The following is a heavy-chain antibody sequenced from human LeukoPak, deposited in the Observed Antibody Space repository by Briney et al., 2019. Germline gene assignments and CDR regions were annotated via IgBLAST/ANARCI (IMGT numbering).Heavy chain of an antibody. Sequence: SETLSLTCTVSGGSISSADYYWSWIRQPPGEGLEWIGYIYYSGNTYYNPSLKSRVTISVDRSKNQFSLKQSSVTAADTAVYYCARATITMAVGVPADAFDIWGQGTMVTVSS. CDR2: IYYSGNT. D-gene: IGHD3-22*01. CDR3: ARATITMAVGVPADAFDI. CDR1: GGSISSADYY. V-gene: IGHV4-30-4*08. J-gene: IGHJ3*02.